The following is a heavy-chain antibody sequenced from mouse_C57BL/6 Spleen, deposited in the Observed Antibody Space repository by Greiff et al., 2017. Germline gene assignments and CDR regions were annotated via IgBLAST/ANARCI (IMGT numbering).Heavy chain of an antibody. CDR1: GYTFTSYW. CDR2: IDPSDSYT. Sequence: QVQLKQPGAELVKPGASVKLSCKASGYTFTSYWMQWVKQRPGQGLEWIGEIDPSDSYTNYNQKFKGKATLTVDTSSSTAYMQLSSLTSEDSAVYYCARLRDGYRGDYWGQGTTLTVSS. J-gene: IGHJ2*01. D-gene: IGHD2-3*01. V-gene: IGHV1-50*01. CDR3: ARLRDGYRGDY.